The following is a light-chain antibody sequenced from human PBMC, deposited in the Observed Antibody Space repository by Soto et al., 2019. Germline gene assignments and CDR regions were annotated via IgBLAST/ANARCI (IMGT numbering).Light chain of an antibody. CDR3: QQSNDLPFT. Sequence: DIQMTQSPSSLSASVGDRVTITCQASQPFSNYLNWYQQKPGRAPVLLIYDASNLERGVPSRFSGSGSGTDFTFTITNLQPADIATYFCQQSNDLPFTFGQGTKLDLK. J-gene: IGKJ2*01. CDR2: DAS. V-gene: IGKV1-33*01. CDR1: QPFSNY.